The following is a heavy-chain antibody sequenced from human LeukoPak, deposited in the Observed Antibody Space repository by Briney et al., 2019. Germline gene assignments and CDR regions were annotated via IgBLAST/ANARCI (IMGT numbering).Heavy chain of an antibody. Sequence: GGSLRLSCAASGFTFSSYGMHWVRQAPGKGLAWVAVIWYDGSNKYYADSVKGRFTISRDNSKNTLYLQTNSLRAEDTAVYYCARSGFDPWGQGTLVTVSS. CDR1: GFTFSSYG. V-gene: IGHV3-33*01. J-gene: IGHJ5*02. CDR2: IWYDGSNK. CDR3: ARSGFDP.